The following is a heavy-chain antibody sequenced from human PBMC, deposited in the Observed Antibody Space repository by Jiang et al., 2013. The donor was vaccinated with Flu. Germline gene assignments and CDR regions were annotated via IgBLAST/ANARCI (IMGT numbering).Heavy chain of an antibody. Sequence: RVTITADESTSTAYMELSSLRSEDTAVYYCARGRITMTNWFDPWGQGTLVTVSS. J-gene: IGHJ5*02. CDR3: ARGRITMTNWFDP. V-gene: IGHV1-69*01. D-gene: IGHD3-22*01.